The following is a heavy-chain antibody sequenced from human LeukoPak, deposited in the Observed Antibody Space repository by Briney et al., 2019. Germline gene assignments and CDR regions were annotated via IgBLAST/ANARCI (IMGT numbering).Heavy chain of an antibody. J-gene: IGHJ4*02. D-gene: IGHD5-12*01. CDR2: IYHSGST. CDR3: ARLIKSGYNGRFDY. CDR1: GYSISSGYY. V-gene: IGHV4-38-2*02. Sequence: SETLSLTCTVSGYSISSGYYWGWIRQPPGKGLEWIGSIYHSGSTYYNPSLKSRVTISVDTSKNQFSLKLSSVTAADTAVYYCARLIKSGYNGRFDYWGQGTLVTVSS.